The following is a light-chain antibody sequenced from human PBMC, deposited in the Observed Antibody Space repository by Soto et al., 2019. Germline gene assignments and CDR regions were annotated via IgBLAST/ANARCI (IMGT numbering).Light chain of an antibody. J-gene: IGLJ1*01. CDR1: SSDVGGYNY. Sequence: QSALTQPHSVSGSPGQSVTISCTGTSSDVGGYNYVSWYQHHPGKAPKLIIYDVSERPSGVPDRFSGSKSGNTGNTASLTISGRQAEDEADYYCCSYAGSYNHVFGSGTKLTVL. V-gene: IGLV2-11*01. CDR3: CSYAGSYNHV. CDR2: DVS.